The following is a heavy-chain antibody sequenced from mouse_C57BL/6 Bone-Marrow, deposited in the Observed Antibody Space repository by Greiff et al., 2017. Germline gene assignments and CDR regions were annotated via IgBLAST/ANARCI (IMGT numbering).Heavy chain of an antibody. CDR3: SRHGGYFDV. V-gene: IGHV5-12*01. J-gene: IGHJ1*03. Sequence: DVKLVESGGGLVQPGGSLKLSCAASGFTFSDYYMYWVRQTPEKRLEWVAYISNGGGSTYYPDTVKGRFPISRDNAKNTLYLQMSRLKSEDTAMYYCSRHGGYFDVWGTGTTVTVSS. CDR1: GFTFSDYY. CDR2: ISNGGGST.